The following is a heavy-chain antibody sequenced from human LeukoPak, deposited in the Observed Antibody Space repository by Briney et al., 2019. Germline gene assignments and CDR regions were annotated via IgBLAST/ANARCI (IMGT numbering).Heavy chain of an antibody. D-gene: IGHD1-14*01. CDR2: INHSGST. J-gene: IGHJ4*02. CDR3: VRGDPRNREKNDY. V-gene: IGHV4-34*01. CDR1: GGSLSGYY. Sequence: SETLSLTCAVYGGSLSGYYWSWIRQPPGKGLEWIGEINHSGSTNYNPSLKSRVTISVDTSKNQFSLKLSSVTAADTAVYYCVRGDPRNREKNDYWGQGTLVTVSS.